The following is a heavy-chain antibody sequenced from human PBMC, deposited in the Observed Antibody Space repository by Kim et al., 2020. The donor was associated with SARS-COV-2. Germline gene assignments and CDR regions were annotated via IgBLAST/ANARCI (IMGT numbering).Heavy chain of an antibody. J-gene: IGHJ6*01. D-gene: IGHD1-26*01. CDR3: ARERDGNSGSYYYYYG. CDR2: IYYSGST. CDR1: GGSVSSGSYY. Sequence: SETLSLTCTVSGGSVSSGSYYWSWIRQPPGKGLEWIGYIYYSGSTNYNPSLKSRVTISVDTSKNQFSLKLSSVTAADTAVYYCARERDGNSGSYYYYYG. V-gene: IGHV4-61*01.